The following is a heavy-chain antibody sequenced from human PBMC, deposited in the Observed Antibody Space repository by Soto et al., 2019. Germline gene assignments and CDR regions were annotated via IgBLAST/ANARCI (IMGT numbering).Heavy chain of an antibody. D-gene: IGHD3-10*01. CDR3: ASAWFGELCPHERWLDT. J-gene: IGHJ5*02. CDR1: GGSHSSGDYY. V-gene: IGHV4-30-4*01. Sequence: SETLPLTCTVSGGSHSSGDYYWSWIRQPPGKGLEWIGYIYYSGRTYYNPSLKCRVTLSVDTSNNQFSLKRSPLTAGDTAVCCCASAWFGELCPHERWLDTWDQGTLVTISS. CDR2: IYYSGRT.